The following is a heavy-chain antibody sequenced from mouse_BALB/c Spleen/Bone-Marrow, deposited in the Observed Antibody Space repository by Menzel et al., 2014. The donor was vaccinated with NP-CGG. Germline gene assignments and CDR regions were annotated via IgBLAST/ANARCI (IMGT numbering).Heavy chain of an antibody. CDR2: NNPSTGYA. CDR1: GYPFXDIR. Sequence: GQLQQSGPELAKPGALAKMLWKASGYPFXDIRIHWIQQRPGQGLEWIGYNNPSTGYAEYNQNFKDKATLTVDKSSSXAYMQLSSLSSEDSADYYCAGDYWGQGTTLTVSS. J-gene: IGHJ2*01. CDR3: AGDY. V-gene: IGHV1-4*01.